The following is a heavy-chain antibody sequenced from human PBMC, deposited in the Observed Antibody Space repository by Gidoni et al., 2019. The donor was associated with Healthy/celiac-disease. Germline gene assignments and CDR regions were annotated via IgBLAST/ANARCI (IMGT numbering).Heavy chain of an antibody. J-gene: IGHJ4*02. CDR3: ARWNCSGGSCHGVDY. Sequence: EVQLVESGGGLVKPGGSLRLSCAASGFTFSRYSMNWVRQAPGKGLAWVSSISSSSSYIYYADSVKGRFTISRDNAKNSLYLQMNSLRAEDTAVYYCARWNCSGGSCHGVDYWGQGTLVTVSS. CDR2: ISSSSSYI. D-gene: IGHD2-15*01. V-gene: IGHV3-21*01. CDR1: GFTFSRYS.